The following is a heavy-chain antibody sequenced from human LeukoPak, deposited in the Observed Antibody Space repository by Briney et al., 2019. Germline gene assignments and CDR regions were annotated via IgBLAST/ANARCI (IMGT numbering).Heavy chain of an antibody. D-gene: IGHD1-14*01. CDR2: IKQDETEK. Sequence: GGSLRLSCAASGFTFSNYWMSWVRQAPGKGLEWVADIKQDETEKDHMDSVKGRFTISRDNAKNSLYLQMNSLRNEDTAVYYCAREGNRRAFDIWGQGTMVTASS. J-gene: IGHJ3*02. CDR1: GFTFSNYW. CDR3: AREGNRRAFDI. V-gene: IGHV3-7*01.